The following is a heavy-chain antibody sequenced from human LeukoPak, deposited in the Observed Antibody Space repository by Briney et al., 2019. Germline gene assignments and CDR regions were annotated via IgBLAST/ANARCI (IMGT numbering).Heavy chain of an antibody. CDR1: GGSISSGGYS. CDR2: IYHSGST. J-gene: IGHJ5*02. Sequence: KPSETLSLTCAVSGGSISSGGYSWSWIRQPPGKGLEWIGYIYHSGSTYYNPSLKSRVTISVDRSKNQFSLKLSSVTAADTAVYYCASSPLGWLVRGDWFDPWGQGTLVTVSS. V-gene: IGHV4-30-2*01. D-gene: IGHD6-19*01. CDR3: ASSPLGWLVRGDWFDP.